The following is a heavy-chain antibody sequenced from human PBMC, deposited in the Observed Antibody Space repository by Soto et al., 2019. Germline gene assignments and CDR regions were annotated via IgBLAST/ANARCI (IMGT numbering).Heavy chain of an antibody. V-gene: IGHV3-30-3*01. CDR3: ASGAAFYYDTSRY. CDR1: GFNFNIHA. J-gene: IGHJ4*02. CDR2: MSPGGNSQ. D-gene: IGHD3-22*01. Sequence: RRLSCAAPGFNFNIHALHWIRQAPGEGLEWVAVMSPGGNSQYYADSVKGRFTISRDTSKSTLYLQMTSLRPEDTAVYYCASGAAFYYDTSRYWGQGTLVTVSS.